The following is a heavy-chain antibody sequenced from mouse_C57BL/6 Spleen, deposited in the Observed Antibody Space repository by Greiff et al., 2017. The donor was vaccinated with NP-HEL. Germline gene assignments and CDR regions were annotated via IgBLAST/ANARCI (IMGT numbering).Heavy chain of an antibody. Sequence: VQLQQSGPELVKPGASVKISCKASGYSFTGYYMNWVKQSPEKSLEWIGEINPSTGGTTYNQKFKAKATLTVDKSSSTAYMQLKSLTSEDSAVYYCARGTRWFDYWGQGTTLTVSS. V-gene: IGHV1-42*01. CDR3: ARGTRWFDY. CDR2: INPSTGGT. J-gene: IGHJ2*01. CDR1: GYSFTGYY. D-gene: IGHD1-1*01.